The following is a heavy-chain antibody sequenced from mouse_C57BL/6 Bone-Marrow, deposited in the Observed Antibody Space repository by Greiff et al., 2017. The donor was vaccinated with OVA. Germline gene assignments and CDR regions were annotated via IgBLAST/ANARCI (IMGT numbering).Heavy chain of an antibody. CDR2: IYPRHGAT. D-gene: IGHD3-2*02. J-gene: IGHJ2*01. CDR3: ARGGSQATSIDY. V-gene: IGHV1-81*01. CDR1: GYTFTRYC. Sequence: VQLLQSGPELVKPGASVKLSCTASGYTFTRYCINWVKQSPGQCLEWIGEIYPRHGATYYNQKFKGKAPLTADKASSTAYMELRSLTSEDSAVYFCARGGSQATSIDYWGQGTTLTVSA.